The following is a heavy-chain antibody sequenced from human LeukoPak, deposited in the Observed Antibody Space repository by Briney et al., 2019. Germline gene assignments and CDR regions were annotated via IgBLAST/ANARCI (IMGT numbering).Heavy chain of an antibody. Sequence: SETLSLTCAVYGGSFSGYYWGWIRQPPGKGLEWIGEINHSGSTNYNPSLKSRVTISVDTSKNQFSLKLSSVTAADTAVYYCARGKLTEFDYWGQGTLVTVSS. J-gene: IGHJ4*02. D-gene: IGHD1-14*01. CDR3: ARGKLTEFDY. CDR1: GGSFSGYY. CDR2: INHSGST. V-gene: IGHV4-34*01.